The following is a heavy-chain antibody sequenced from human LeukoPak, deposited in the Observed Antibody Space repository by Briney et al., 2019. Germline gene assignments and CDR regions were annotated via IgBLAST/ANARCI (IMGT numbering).Heavy chain of an antibody. J-gene: IGHJ1*01. D-gene: IGHD3-10*01. Sequence: GGSLRLSCGASGFIFHNAHMTWVRQAPGKGLQWVAVISYDGSEKHYADSVKGRFTISRDNSQNTLYLQMNSLRAEDAAVYSCAKGDTSFYFGSGSYYPEYFQDWGQGTLVTVSS. CDR3: AKGDTSFYFGSGSYYPEYFQD. CDR1: GFIFHNAH. V-gene: IGHV3-30*18. CDR2: ISYDGSEK.